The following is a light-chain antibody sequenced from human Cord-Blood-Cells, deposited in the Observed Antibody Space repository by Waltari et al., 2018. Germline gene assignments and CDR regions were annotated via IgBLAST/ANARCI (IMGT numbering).Light chain of an antibody. J-gene: IGKJ5*01. CDR2: AAS. CDR3: QQSYSTPPT. Sequence: DIQMTQSPSSLSASVGDRVTITCRAIQSISSYLNWYQQKPGKAPKLLIYAASSLQSGVPSRFIGKVSGTNFTLTISSRQPEDFATYYCQQSYSTPPTFAKGTRLEIK. CDR1: QSISSY. V-gene: IGKV1-39*01.